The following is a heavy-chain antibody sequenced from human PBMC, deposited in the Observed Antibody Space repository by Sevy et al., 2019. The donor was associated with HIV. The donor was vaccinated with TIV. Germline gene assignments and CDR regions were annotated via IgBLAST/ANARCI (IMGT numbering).Heavy chain of an antibody. V-gene: IGHV3-7*01. CDR1: GFSFSTYW. Sequence: GSLRLSCAASGFSFSTYWMTWVRQAPGKGLEWVANIKADGSEIYYVDSVKGRFTISRDNAKNSLYLQMDNLKVEDTAVYYCARYGNDYYVRTLKYWGQGTLVTVSS. J-gene: IGHJ4*02. CDR2: IKADGSEI. CDR3: ARYGNDYYVRTLKY. D-gene: IGHD3-10*02.